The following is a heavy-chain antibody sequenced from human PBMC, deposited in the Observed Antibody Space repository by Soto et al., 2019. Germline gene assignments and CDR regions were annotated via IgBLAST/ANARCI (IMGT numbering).Heavy chain of an antibody. V-gene: IGHV6-1*01. CDR3: ARAAVAFDAFDL. D-gene: IGHD2-15*01. CDR1: GDSVSSNSAT. CDR2: TYLRSKWYN. Sequence: QLQQSGPGLVKPSQTLSLTCGISGDSVSSNSATWNWIRQSPSRGLEWLGRTYLRSKWYNEYAVYVKSRIAISPGTSTDPFSLQLLSVTPADTAVYFCARAAVAFDAFDLWGQGTVVTVSS. J-gene: IGHJ3*01.